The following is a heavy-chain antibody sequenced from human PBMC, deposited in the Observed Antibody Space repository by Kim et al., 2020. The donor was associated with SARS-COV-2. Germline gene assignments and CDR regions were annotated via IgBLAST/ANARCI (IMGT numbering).Heavy chain of an antibody. CDR1: GGSISSSSYY. J-gene: IGHJ3*02. CDR2: IYYSGST. CDR3: AGSIAVAGTGAFDI. Sequence: SETLSLTCTVSGGSISSSSYYWGWIRQPPGKGLEWLGSIYYSGSTYYNPSLKSRVTISVDTSKNQFSLKLSSVTAADTAVYYCAGSIAVAGTGAFDIWGQGTMFTVSS. V-gene: IGHV4-39*01. D-gene: IGHD6-19*01.